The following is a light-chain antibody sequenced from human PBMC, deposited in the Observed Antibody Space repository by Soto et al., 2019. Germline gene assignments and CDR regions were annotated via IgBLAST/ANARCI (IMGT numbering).Light chain of an antibody. J-gene: IGKJ1*01. V-gene: IGKV3-20*01. Sequence: EIVLTQSPGTLSLSPGERATLSCRASQSLDNRHLAWYQHKPGQTPRVLIYGASNRATGIPVRFSGSGSGTDFTLTISRLEPEDFAVYYCQQYSISKWTFGQGTTVEMK. CDR3: QQYSISKWT. CDR2: GAS. CDR1: QSLDNRH.